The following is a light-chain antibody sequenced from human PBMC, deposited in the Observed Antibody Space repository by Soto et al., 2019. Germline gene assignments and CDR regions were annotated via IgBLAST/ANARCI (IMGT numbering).Light chain of an antibody. CDR3: QHRSFWPCT. Sequence: EIVLTQSPATLSLYPGEKATLSCRASQSVSSNLAWYQQKPGQAPRLLIYDASNRATGIPARFSGSGSGTDFTLTISSLEPEDFGVYYCQHRSFWPCTFGQGTKVEIK. CDR2: DAS. V-gene: IGKV3-11*01. J-gene: IGKJ1*01. CDR1: QSVSSN.